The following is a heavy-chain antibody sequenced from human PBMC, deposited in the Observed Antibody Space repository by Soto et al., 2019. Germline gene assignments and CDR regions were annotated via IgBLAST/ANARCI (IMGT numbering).Heavy chain of an antibody. CDR1: GGTSSSYA. J-gene: IGHJ6*02. CDR2: IIPIFGTA. V-gene: IGHV1-69*06. Sequence: SVKVSCKASGGTSSSYAISWVRQAPGQGLEWMGGIIPIFGTANYAQKFQGRVTITADKSTSTAYMELSSLRSEDTAVYYCARVMVPAAKVIPPYYYYGMDVWGQGTTVTVSS. CDR3: ARVMVPAAKVIPPYYYYGMDV. D-gene: IGHD2-2*01.